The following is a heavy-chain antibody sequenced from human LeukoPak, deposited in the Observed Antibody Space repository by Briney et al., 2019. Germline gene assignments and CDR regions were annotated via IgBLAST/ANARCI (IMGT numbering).Heavy chain of an antibody. CDR2: ITASGGGP. CDR1: GFTFSNYA. Sequence: GGSLRLTCAASGFTFSNYAMSWVRQAPGKGLEWVSGITASGGGPSSADSVKGRFTISRDNSKNMVYLQMNSLRDDDTAVYYCARAFIPAANIPNWFDPWGQGTLVTVSS. CDR3: ARAFIPAANIPNWFDP. J-gene: IGHJ5*02. V-gene: IGHV3-23*01. D-gene: IGHD2-2*01.